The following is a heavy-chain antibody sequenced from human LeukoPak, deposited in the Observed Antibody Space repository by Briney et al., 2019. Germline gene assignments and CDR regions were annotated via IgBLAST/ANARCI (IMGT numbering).Heavy chain of an antibody. CDR2: IYSGGDT. CDR1: GFTVSNNY. Sequence: GGSLRLSCAASGFTVSNNYMNWVRQAPGKGLEWVSLIYSGGDTHYADSVKGRFTISRDSSRNKLYLQMRTLRDEDTAVYYCAKDSHTPRSGMSLYFDYWGQGTLVSVSS. J-gene: IGHJ4*02. CDR3: AKDSHTPRSGMSLYFDY. V-gene: IGHV3-66*01. D-gene: IGHD6-19*01.